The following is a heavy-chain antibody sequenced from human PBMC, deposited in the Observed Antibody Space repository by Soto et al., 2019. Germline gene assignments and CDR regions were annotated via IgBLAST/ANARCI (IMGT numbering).Heavy chain of an antibody. V-gene: IGHV4-4*02. J-gene: IGHJ4*02. CDR1: GASIGTHNW. D-gene: IGHD5-12*01. CDR2: VYHSGTT. CDR3: AVPGRGDFDY. Sequence: SETLSLTCAGSGASIGTHNWWSWVRQPPGKGLEWIGEVYHSGTTNCNPSLKSRVTISIDKSKNQFSLTLTSMTAADTALYYCAVPGRGDFDYWSQGTLVTVSS.